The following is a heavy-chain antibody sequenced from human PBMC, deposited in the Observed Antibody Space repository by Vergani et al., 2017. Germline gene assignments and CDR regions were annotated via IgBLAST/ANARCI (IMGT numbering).Heavy chain of an antibody. CDR3: ARVAPYSSSYYYYYYMDV. CDR2: IIPILGIA. D-gene: IGHD6-13*01. CDR1: GGTFSSYT. V-gene: IGHV1-69*02. Sequence: QVQLVQSGAEVKKPGSSVKVSCKASGGTFSSYTISWVRQAPGQGLEWMGRIIPILGIANYAQKFQGRVTITADKSTSTAYMELSSLRSEDTAVYYCARVAPYSSSYYYYYYMDVWGKGTTVTVSS. J-gene: IGHJ6*03.